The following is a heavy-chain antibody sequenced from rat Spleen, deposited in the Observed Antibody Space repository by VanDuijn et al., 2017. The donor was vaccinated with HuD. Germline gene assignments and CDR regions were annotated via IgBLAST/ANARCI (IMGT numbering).Heavy chain of an antibody. Sequence: EVQLVESGGGLVQPGRSLELSCEASGFTFSSFAMAWVRQGPKKGLEWVATITSGGSNTFYPDSVKGRFSISRDNAKSTLYLQMDSVRSEDTATYYCTLYGGYRDWYFDFWGPGTMVTVSS. CDR1: GFTFSSFA. J-gene: IGHJ1*01. V-gene: IGHV5-46*01. D-gene: IGHD1-11*01. CDR2: ITSGGSNT. CDR3: TLYGGYRDWYFDF.